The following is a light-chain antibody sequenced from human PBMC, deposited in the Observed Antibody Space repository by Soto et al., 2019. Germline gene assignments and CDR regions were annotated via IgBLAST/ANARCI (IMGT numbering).Light chain of an antibody. CDR3: SSYTTGGSYV. Sequence: QSVLTQPGSVSGSPGLTIAISSTGTSRDVGGYNSVSWYQQQPGKVPKLIIYDVSNRPSGVSNRFSGSKSGNTASLTISGLQAEYEGDYYCSSYTTGGSYVFGTGTKLTVL. J-gene: IGLJ1*01. CDR2: DVS. V-gene: IGLV2-14*01. CDR1: SRDVGGYNS.